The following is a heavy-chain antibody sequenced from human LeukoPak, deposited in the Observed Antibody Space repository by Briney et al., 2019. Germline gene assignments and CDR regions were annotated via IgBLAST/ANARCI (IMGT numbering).Heavy chain of an antibody. J-gene: IGHJ3*02. CDR2: IRYDGSNK. V-gene: IGHV3-33*01. D-gene: IGHD4-23*01. Sequence: GGSLRLSCAASGFTFSNYGMHWVRQAPGKGLEWVAIIRYDGSNKYYADSVKGRFTISRDNSKNTLYLQMNSLRAEDTAVYYCASDGGYGGNPNDAFDMWGQGTMVTVSS. CDR1: GFTFSNYG. CDR3: ASDGGYGGNPNDAFDM.